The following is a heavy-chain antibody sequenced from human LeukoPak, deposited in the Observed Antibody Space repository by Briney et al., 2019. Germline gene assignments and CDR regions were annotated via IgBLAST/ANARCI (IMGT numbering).Heavy chain of an antibody. Sequence: ETLSLPCTVSGDSISGTNYYWNWIRKPPGKGLEWIGYTNYIGSTDYNPYLKSRVTISVDSSKNQFSLKLNSVTAADTAVYYCARRSTNWFDPWGQGTLVTVSS. CDR1: GDSISGTNYY. V-gene: IGHV4-61*01. CDR2: TNYIGST. CDR3: ARRSTNWFDP. D-gene: IGHD2-2*01. J-gene: IGHJ5*02.